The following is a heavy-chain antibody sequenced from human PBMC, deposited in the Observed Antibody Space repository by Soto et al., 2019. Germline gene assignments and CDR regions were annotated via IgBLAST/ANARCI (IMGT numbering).Heavy chain of an antibody. CDR2: ISDDGTNK. D-gene: IGHD4-17*01. CDR1: GFTISSYA. J-gene: IGHJ4*02. Sequence: QVQLEESGGGVVQPGRSLRLSCKGSGFTISSYAIQWVRQAPGKGLEWVAAISDDGTNKHIADSVKGRFTISRDNSRNTVYLQVNSLRVEDTAVYYCVRRLTTTVTAMGYWGQGTPVTVSS. CDR3: VRRLTTTVTAMGY. V-gene: IGHV3-30-3*01.